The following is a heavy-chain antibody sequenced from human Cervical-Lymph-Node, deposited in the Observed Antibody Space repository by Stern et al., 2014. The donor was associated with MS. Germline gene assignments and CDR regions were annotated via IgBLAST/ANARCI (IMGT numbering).Heavy chain of an antibody. V-gene: IGHV3-23*04. CDR1: GFTFDQHA. CDR2: ISGSGGKS. Sequence: VQLVESGGGLVQPGGSLRLSCAASGFTFDQHAMSWVRQAPGKGLECVSGISGSGGKSYYAESVRGRFTISKDISKNTLYLQMNSLRAEDTAIYYCAKSGFCTGNSCSHYQYYAMDVWGQGTTVAVSS. D-gene: IGHD2-8*02. CDR3: AKSGFCTGNSCSHYQYYAMDV. J-gene: IGHJ6*02.